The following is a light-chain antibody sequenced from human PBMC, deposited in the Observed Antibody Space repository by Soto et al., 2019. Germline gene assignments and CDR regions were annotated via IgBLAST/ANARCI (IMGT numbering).Light chain of an antibody. J-gene: IGLJ3*02. CDR1: SANIGNNY. CDR2: DNN. Sequence: QSVLTQPPSVSAAPGQRVTISCSGRSANIGNNYVSWYQQLPGTAPTLLIYDNNNRPSGIPDRFSGSKSGTSATLDITRLQTGHQADYDCQSYDPSLRGSTWVFGGGTQLTVL. CDR3: QSYDPSLRGSTWV. V-gene: IGLV1-51*01.